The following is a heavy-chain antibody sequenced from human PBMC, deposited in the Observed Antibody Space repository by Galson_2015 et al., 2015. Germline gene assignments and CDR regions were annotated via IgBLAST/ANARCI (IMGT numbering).Heavy chain of an antibody. CDR2: ISSSGSTI. Sequence: SLRLSCAASGFTFSDYYMSWLRQAPGKGLEWVSYISSSGSTIYYADSVKGRFTISRDNAKNSLYLQMNSLRAEDTAVYYCARGYGGNSERRRDFDLWAVAPWSLSPQ. CDR3: ARGYGGNSERRRDFDL. V-gene: IGHV3-11*01. D-gene: IGHD4-23*01. CDR1: GFTFSDYY. J-gene: IGHJ2*01.